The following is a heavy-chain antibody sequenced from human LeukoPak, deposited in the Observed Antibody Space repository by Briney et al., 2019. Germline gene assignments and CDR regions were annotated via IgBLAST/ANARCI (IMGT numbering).Heavy chain of an antibody. D-gene: IGHD3-9*01. V-gene: IGHV3-11*03. CDR3: ARLYYDILTGYSPLDY. CDR2: ISSSSSST. CDR1: GCSFSDYY. Sequence: KPGGSLRLSCAASGCSFSDYYMSWIRQAPGKGLEWISYISSSSSSTNYADSVKGRLTISRDNAKNSLYLHMNDLRAEDTAVYYCARLYYDILTGYSPLDYWGQGTLVTVSS. J-gene: IGHJ4*02.